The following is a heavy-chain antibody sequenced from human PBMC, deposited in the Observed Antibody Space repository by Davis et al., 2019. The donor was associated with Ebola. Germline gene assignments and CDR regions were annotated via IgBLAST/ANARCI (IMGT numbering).Heavy chain of an antibody. CDR3: ASLVSRGWLQNDY. D-gene: IGHD5-24*01. V-gene: IGHV1-69*13. CDR2: IIPIFGTA. J-gene: IGHJ4*02. CDR1: GYTFTSYA. Sequence: SVKVSCKASGYTFTSYAISWVRQAPGQGLEWMGGIIPIFGTANYAQKFQGRVTITADESTSTAYMELSSLRSEDTAVYYCASLVSRGWLQNDYWGQGTLVTVST.